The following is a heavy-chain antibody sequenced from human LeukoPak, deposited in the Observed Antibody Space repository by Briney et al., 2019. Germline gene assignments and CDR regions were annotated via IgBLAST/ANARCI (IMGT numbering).Heavy chain of an antibody. CDR2: INSDGSST. D-gene: IGHD3-22*01. J-gene: IGHJ6*03. CDR3: ARAFHYYDSSGYPGGYYMDV. V-gene: IGHV3-74*01. CDR1: GFTFSSYW. Sequence: PGGSLRLSCAASGFTFSSYWMHWVRQAPGKGLVWVSRINSDGSSTSYADSVKGRFTISRDNAKNTLYLQMNSLRAEDTAVYYCARAFHYYDSSGYPGGYYMDVWGKGTTVTVSS.